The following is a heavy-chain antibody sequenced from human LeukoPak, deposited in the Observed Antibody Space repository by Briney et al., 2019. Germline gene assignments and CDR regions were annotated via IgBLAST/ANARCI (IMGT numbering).Heavy chain of an antibody. CDR1: GFTFSRYW. CDR2: VSISSGTI. Sequence: PGGSLRLSCAVSGFTFSRYWMSWVRQAPGKGLEWISFVSISSGTIYYADSVNGRFRISRDNAKSSLDLEMNSLRAEDTAVYYCARAMSTFGGVRNYFDSWGQGTLVTVSS. D-gene: IGHD3-16*01. V-gene: IGHV3-48*04. CDR3: ARAMSTFGGVRNYFDS. J-gene: IGHJ4*02.